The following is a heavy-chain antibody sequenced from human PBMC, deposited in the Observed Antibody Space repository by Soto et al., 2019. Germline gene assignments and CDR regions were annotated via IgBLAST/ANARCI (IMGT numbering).Heavy chain of an antibody. CDR2: IHFSGSV. CDR1: GGSISGDYYH. V-gene: IGHV4-30-4*08. D-gene: IGHD2-21*02. Sequence: QVQLQQSGPGLVKPSQTLSLTCTVSGGSISGDYYHWTWIRQSPGKGLEWIGYIHFSGSVLYNPSFKSRPTISVDTSKNQFSLHLRSVTAADTAVYFCAREGDGGDRDYYGLDVWGQGTTVTVSS. CDR3: AREGDGGDRDYYGLDV. J-gene: IGHJ6*02.